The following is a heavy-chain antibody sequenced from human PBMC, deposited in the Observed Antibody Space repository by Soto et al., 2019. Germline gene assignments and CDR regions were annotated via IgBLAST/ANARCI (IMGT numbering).Heavy chain of an antibody. CDR2: ISSTTSYI. J-gene: IGHJ4*02. D-gene: IGHD3-3*01. V-gene: IGHV3-21*01. Sequence: PGGSLRLSCAASGFTFSRYNMNWARQAPGKGLEWISSISSTTSYIYYVESVKGRFTISRDNAKNSLFLQMNSLRDEDTAVYYCARGRGVVATFDYWGQGILVTVSS. CDR3: ARGRGVVATFDY. CDR1: GFTFSRYN.